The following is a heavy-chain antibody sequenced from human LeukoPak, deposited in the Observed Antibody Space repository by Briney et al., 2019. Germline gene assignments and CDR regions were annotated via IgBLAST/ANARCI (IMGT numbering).Heavy chain of an antibody. CDR1: GGSFSGYY. CDR3: ARASSIRRMIVVVKDAFDI. J-gene: IGHJ3*02. CDR2: INHSGST. V-gene: IGHV4-34*01. D-gene: IGHD3-22*01. Sequence: PSETLSLTCAVYGGSFSGYYWSWIRQPPGKGLEWIGEINHSGSTNYNPSLKSQVTISVDTSKNQFSPKLSSVTAADTAVYYCARASSIRRMIVVVKDAFDIWGQGTMVTVSS.